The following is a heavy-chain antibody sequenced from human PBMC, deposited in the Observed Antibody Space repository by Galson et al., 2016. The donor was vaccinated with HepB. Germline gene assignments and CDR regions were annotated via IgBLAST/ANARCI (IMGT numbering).Heavy chain of an antibody. CDR1: GSSVTSGVYY. V-gene: IGHV4-61*08. CDR2: IYYDGGS. D-gene: IGHD6-19*01. CDR3: ARDMAVAGTDWVEP. J-gene: IGHJ5*02. Sequence: SETLSLTCNVSGSSVTSGVYYWTWIRRPPGKGLEWIGYIYYDGGSYYNPSLKSRVTIWIDTFKNQFSLKLTSITPADTAVYYCARDMAVAGTDWVEPWGRATLVTVPS.